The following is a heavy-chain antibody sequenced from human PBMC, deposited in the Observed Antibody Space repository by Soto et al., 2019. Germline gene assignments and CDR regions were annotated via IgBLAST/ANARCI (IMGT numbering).Heavy chain of an antibody. CDR2: IKQDGSEK. Sequence: GGSLRLSCAASGFTFRSYWMSWVRQAPGKGLEWVANIKQDGSEKYYVDSVKGRFTISRDNAKNSLYLQMNSLRPEDTAVYCCARDTIAAACTNFFDYWGQGTLVTVSS. V-gene: IGHV3-7*01. CDR3: ARDTIAAACTNFFDY. D-gene: IGHD6-13*01. CDR1: GFTFRSYW. J-gene: IGHJ4*02.